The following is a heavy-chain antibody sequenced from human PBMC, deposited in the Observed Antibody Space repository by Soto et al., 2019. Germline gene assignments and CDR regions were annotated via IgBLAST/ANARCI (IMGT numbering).Heavy chain of an antibody. J-gene: IGHJ4*02. Sequence: QITLKESGPTLVKPTQHLTLTCTFSGFSLSTSGVGVGWIRQHPGKALEWLALIYWDDDKRDSPSLKSRLTITKDTSKYQVLLTMTNIDPVDTATYYCTHSPPPDDGDTAPFFYYSDYWGQGTLVAVSS. CDR2: IYWDDDK. CDR1: GFSLSTSGVG. V-gene: IGHV2-5*02. D-gene: IGHD4-17*01. CDR3: THSPPPDDGDTAPFFYYSDY.